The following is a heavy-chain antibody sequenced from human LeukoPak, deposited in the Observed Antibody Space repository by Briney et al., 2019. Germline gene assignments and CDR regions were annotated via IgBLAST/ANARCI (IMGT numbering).Heavy chain of an antibody. CDR2: IKSKTDGGTT. V-gene: IGHV3-15*01. CDR1: GFTVSSTY. J-gene: IGHJ5*02. CDR3: TTALGSGSYSWFDP. Sequence: GGSLRLSCAASGFTVSSTYMSWVRQAPGKGLEWVGRIKSKTDGGTTDYAAPVKGRFTISRDDSKNTLYLQMNSLKTEDTAVYYCTTALGSGSYSWFDPWGQGTLVTVSS. D-gene: IGHD3-10*01.